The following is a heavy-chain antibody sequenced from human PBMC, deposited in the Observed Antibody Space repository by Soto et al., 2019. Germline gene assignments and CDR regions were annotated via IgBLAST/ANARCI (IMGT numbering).Heavy chain of an antibody. CDR2: ISYDGSNK. Sequence: QVQLVESGGGVVQPGRSLRLSCAASGFTFSSYAMHWVRQAPGKGLEWVAVISYDGSNKYYADSVKGRFTISRDNSKNTLYLQMNSLRAEDTAVYYCARDVRSYDFWSGYCDYWGPGTLVPVSS. D-gene: IGHD3-3*01. CDR1: GFTFSSYA. J-gene: IGHJ4*02. CDR3: ARDVRSYDFWSGYCDY. V-gene: IGHV3-30-3*01.